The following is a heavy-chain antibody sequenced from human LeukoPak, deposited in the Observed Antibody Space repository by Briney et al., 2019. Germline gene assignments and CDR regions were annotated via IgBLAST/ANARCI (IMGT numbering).Heavy chain of an antibody. CDR1: GYSISTGFY. CDR3: AGGRYYGSGSYYAYYYYYYMDV. CDR2: INHSGST. J-gene: IGHJ6*03. D-gene: IGHD3-10*01. V-gene: IGHV4-38-2*02. Sequence: PSETLSLTCTVSGYSISTGFYWGWIRQPPGKGLEWIGEINHSGSTNYNPSLKSRVTISVDTSKNQFSLKLSSVTAADTAVYYCAGGRYYGSGSYYAYYYYYYMDVWGKGTTVTVSS.